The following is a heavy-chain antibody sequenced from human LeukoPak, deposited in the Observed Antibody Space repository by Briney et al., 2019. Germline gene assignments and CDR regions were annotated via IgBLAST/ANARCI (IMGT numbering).Heavy chain of an antibody. Sequence: SETLSLTCTVSGGSLNNYYWNWIRQPAGKGLEWIGHIYSSGSTNYNPSLKNRITMSIDTSKNQFFLKLSSVTAADTAVYYCARRTDYWGQGTLVTVSS. D-gene: IGHD1-14*01. CDR1: GGSLNNYY. CDR2: IYSSGST. J-gene: IGHJ4*02. V-gene: IGHV4-4*07. CDR3: ARRTDY.